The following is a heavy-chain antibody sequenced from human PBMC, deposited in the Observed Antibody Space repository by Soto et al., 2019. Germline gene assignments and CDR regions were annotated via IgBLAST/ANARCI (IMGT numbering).Heavy chain of an antibody. J-gene: IGHJ6*02. V-gene: IGHV1-8*01. D-gene: IGHD4-4*01. CDR3: ARVLRYYSNPHQHV. CDR2: MNPNSGNT. CDR1: GYTFTSYD. Sequence: ASVKVSCKASGYTFTSYDINWVRQATGQGLEWMGWMNPNSGNTGYAQKFQGRVTMTRNTSISTAYMELSSLRSEDTAVYYCARVLRYYSNPHQHVWGQGTTVTVSS.